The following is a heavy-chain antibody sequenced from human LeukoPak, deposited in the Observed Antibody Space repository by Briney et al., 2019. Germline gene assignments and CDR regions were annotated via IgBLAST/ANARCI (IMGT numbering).Heavy chain of an antibody. CDR2: ISYDGSNK. CDR3: AKAHSSGWYYFDY. D-gene: IGHD6-19*01. J-gene: IGHJ4*02. CDR1: GFTFSSYA. Sequence: PGRSLRLSCAASGFTFSSYAMHWVRQAPGKGLEWVAVISYDGSNKYYADSVKGRFTISRDNSKNTLYLQMNSLRAEDTAIYYCAKAHSSGWYYFDYWGQGTLVTVSS. V-gene: IGHV3-30-3*01.